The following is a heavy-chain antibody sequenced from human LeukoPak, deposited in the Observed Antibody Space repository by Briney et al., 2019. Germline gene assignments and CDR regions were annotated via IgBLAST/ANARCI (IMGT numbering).Heavy chain of an antibody. D-gene: IGHD6-6*01. CDR1: GFSFSNAW. CDR3: TTDSSSSSYY. J-gene: IGHJ4*02. CDR2: IKSKTDGGTT. Sequence: PGGSLRLSCAASGFSFSNAWMSWVRQAPGKGLEWVGRIKSKTDGGTTEYAAPVKGRLNISRDDSKNTLYLQMSSLKTEDTAVYYCTTDSSSSSYYWGQGTLVTVSS. V-gene: IGHV3-15*01.